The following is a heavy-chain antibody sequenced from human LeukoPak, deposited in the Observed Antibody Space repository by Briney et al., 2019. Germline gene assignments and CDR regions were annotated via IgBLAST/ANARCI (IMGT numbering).Heavy chain of an antibody. CDR2: IIPILGIA. CDR3: ARAKRKAAIDSWFDP. V-gene: IGHV1-69*04. J-gene: IGHJ5*02. CDR1: GGTFSSYA. D-gene: IGHD2-2*01. Sequence: ASVTVSCKASGGTFSSYAISWVRQAPGQGLEWMGRIIPILGIANYAQKFQGRVTITADKSTSTAYMELSSLRSEDTAVYYCARAKRKAAIDSWFDPWGQGTLVTVSS.